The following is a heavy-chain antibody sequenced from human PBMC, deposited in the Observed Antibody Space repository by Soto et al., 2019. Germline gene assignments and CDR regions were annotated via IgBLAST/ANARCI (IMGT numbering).Heavy chain of an antibody. CDR1: GYTFTGYY. CDR2: INPNSGGT. Sequence: ASVKVSCKASGYTFTGYYMHWVRQAPGQGLEWMGWINPNSGGTNYAQKFQGRVTMTRDTSISTAYMELSRLRSDDTAVYYCARAPYGDFYFDYWGQGTLVTVSS. J-gene: IGHJ4*02. CDR3: ARAPYGDFYFDY. V-gene: IGHV1-2*02. D-gene: IGHD4-17*01.